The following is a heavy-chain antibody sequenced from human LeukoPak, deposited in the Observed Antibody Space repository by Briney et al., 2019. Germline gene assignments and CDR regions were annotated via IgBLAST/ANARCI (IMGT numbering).Heavy chain of an antibody. D-gene: IGHD5-18*01. CDR3: ARVSPRTAMGRNFDY. CDR1: GYTFTSYA. V-gene: IGHV7-4-1*02. Sequence: ASVKVSCKASGYTFTSYAMNWERQAPGQGLEWMGWINTNTGNPTYAQGFTGRFVFSLDTSVSTAYLQISSLKAEDTAVYYCARVSPRTAMGRNFDYWGQGTLVTVSS. J-gene: IGHJ4*02. CDR2: INTNTGNP.